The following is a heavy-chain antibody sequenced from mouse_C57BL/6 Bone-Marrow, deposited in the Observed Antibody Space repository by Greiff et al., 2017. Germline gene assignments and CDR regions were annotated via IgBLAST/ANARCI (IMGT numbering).Heavy chain of an antibody. V-gene: IGHV1-72*01. CDR2: IDPNSGGT. Sequence: QVQLQQSGAELVKPGASVKLSCKASGYTFTSYWMHWVKQRPGRGLEWIGRIDPNSGGTKYNEKFKSKATLTVDKPSSTAYMQLSSLTSEDSAVYYCARGYYGSILYWYFDVWGTGTTVTVSS. CDR1: GYTFTSYW. D-gene: IGHD1-1*01. CDR3: ARGYYGSILYWYFDV. J-gene: IGHJ1*03.